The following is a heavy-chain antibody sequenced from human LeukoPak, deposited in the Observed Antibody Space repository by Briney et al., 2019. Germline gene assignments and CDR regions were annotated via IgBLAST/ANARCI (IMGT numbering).Heavy chain of an antibody. CDR3: VRDVITETTYYFDY. V-gene: IGHV3-21*01. CDR2: ITSRSSYI. J-gene: IGHJ4*02. Sequence: GGSLRLSCAASGFTFSSYWMSWVRQAPGKGLEWVSSITSRSSYIYYADSVKGRFTISRDNAKNSLCLQMNSLRAEDTAVYYCVRDVITETTYYFDYWGQGTLVTVSS. CDR1: GFTFSSYW. D-gene: IGHD1-20*01.